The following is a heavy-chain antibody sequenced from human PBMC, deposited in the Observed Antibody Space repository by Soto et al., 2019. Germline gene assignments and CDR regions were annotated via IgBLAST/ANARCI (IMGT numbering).Heavy chain of an antibody. CDR1: GFTFSSYS. J-gene: IGHJ6*02. V-gene: IGHV3-21*01. D-gene: IGHD1-26*01. Sequence: PGGSLRLSCAASGFTFSSYSMNWVRQAPGKGLEWVSSISSSSSYIYYADSVKGRFTISRDNAKNSLYLQMNSLRAEDTAVYYCASLKWEPPPGYYSYYGMDVWGQWTTVTVTS. CDR3: ASLKWEPPPGYYSYYGMDV. CDR2: ISSSSSYI.